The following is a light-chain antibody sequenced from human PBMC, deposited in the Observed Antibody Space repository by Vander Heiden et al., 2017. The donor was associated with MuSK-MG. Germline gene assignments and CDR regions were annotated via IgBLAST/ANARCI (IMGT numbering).Light chain of an antibody. CDR3: HGRATRGDHVRV. J-gene: IGLJ3*02. CDR2: GKN. V-gene: IGLV3-19*01. Sequence: SSDLRQDPAVSVALGQTVTITCQGDSLKRFYGSWYRPRPGQAPVLVIYGKNFRPSGIPDRFSCSSSGNTTSLTITGAQAEDEADYYCHGRATRGDHVRVFGGGTRLTVL. CDR1: SLKRFY.